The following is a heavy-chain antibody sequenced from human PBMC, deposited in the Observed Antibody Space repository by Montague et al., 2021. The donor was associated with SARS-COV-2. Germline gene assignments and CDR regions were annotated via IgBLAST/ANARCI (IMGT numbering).Heavy chain of an antibody. Sequence: CAISGDSVSGNIATWNWIRQSPSRGLEWLGRTYYGSSWNTDYAVSVKSRITISPDTSKNQFSLHLNSVTPEDTAVYYCARGWNYAFDIWSQGTMVTVSS. J-gene: IGHJ3*02. D-gene: IGHD1-7*01. V-gene: IGHV6-1*01. CDR2: TYYGSSWNT. CDR1: GDSVSGNIAT. CDR3: ARGWNYAFDI.